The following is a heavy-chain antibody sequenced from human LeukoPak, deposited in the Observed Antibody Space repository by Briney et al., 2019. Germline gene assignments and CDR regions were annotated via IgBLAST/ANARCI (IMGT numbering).Heavy chain of an antibody. CDR3: ASYYHDFWSGYLWDAFDI. CDR1: GYTFTGYY. D-gene: IGHD3-3*01. J-gene: IGHJ3*02. CDR2: INPNSGGT. Sequence: ASVKVSCKASGYTFTGYYMHWVRQAPGQGLEWMGWINPNSGGTNYAQKFQGRVTMTRDTSISTAYMELSGLRSDDTAVYYCASYYHDFWSGYLWDAFDIWGQGTMVTVSS. V-gene: IGHV1-2*02.